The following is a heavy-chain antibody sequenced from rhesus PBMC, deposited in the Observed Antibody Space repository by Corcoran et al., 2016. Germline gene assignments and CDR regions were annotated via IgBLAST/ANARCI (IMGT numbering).Heavy chain of an antibody. V-gene: IGHV2-1*01. CDR3: ARRRRTVATTVNWYFDI. CDR1: GFSLSTSGMG. J-gene: IGHJ2*01. CDR2: IYWDDDK. D-gene: IGHD4-29*01. Sequence: QVTLKESGPALVKPTQTLTLTCTFSGFSLSTSGMGVGWILQPPGKTLEWLAHIYWDDDKRYSTSLKSRLTISKDTSKNQVVLTMTNMDPVDTATYYCARRRRTVATTVNWYFDIWGPGTPITISS.